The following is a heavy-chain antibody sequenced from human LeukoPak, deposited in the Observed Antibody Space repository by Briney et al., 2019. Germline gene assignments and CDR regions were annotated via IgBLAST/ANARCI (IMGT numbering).Heavy chain of an antibody. J-gene: IGHJ6*02. CDR1: GFTFSSYG. V-gene: IGHV3-33*01. D-gene: IGHD6-19*01. CDR3: ARGDSLSSGWYLYYYGMDV. Sequence: PGGSLRLSCAASGFTFSSYGMHWVRQAPGKGLEWVAVIWYDGSNKYYADSVKGRFTISRDNPKNTLYLQMNSLRAEDTAVYYCARGDSLSSGWYLYYYGMDVWGQGTTVTVSS. CDR2: IWYDGSNK.